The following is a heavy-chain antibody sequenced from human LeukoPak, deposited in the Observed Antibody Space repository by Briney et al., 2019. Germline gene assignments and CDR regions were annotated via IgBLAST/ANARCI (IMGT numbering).Heavy chain of an antibody. Sequence: GGSLRLSCGVSGITLSNYGMSWVRQASGKGLEWVAGLSGSAGGTNYADSVKGRFTISRDNSKNTLFLQMDRLRAEDTAVYFCAKRGVVVRVFLVGLHKEAYYFDSWGQGAQVTVSS. CDR3: AKRGVVVRVFLVGLHKEAYYFDS. D-gene: IGHD3-16*02. V-gene: IGHV3-23*01. CDR2: LSGSAGGT. CDR1: GITLSNYG. J-gene: IGHJ4*02.